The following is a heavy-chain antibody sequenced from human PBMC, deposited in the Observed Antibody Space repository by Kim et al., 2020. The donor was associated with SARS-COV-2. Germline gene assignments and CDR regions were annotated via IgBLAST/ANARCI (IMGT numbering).Heavy chain of an antibody. Sequence: SETLSLTCTVSGGSISSSSYYWGWLRQPPGKGLEWIGSIYYSGSTYYNPSLKSRVTISVDTSKNQFSLKLSSVTAADTAVYYCANRYCSSTSCYAYYYYGMDVWGQGTTVTVSS. CDR3: ANRYCSSTSCYAYYYYGMDV. CDR2: IYYSGST. CDR1: GGSISSSSYY. D-gene: IGHD2-2*01. J-gene: IGHJ6*02. V-gene: IGHV4-39*01.